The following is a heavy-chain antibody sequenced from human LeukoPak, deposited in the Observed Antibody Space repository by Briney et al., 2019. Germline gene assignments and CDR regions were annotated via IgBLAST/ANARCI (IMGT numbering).Heavy chain of an antibody. D-gene: IGHD1-26*01. Sequence: PGGSLRLSCAASGFTFNNYWMSWARQAPGKGLEWVANIKPDGGDKYYVGSVKGRFTISRDNDKNSMCLQMNSLRAEDTAVYYCARERGWELPSSFDSWGQGTLVTVPS. CDR3: ARERGWELPSSFDS. V-gene: IGHV3-7*01. CDR1: GFTFNNYW. J-gene: IGHJ4*02. CDR2: IKPDGGDK.